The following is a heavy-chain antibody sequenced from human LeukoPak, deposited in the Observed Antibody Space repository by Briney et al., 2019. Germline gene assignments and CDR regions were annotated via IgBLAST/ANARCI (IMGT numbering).Heavy chain of an antibody. V-gene: IGHV1-2*02. CDR1: GYTSTGYY. J-gene: IGHJ5*02. D-gene: IGHD4-17*01. CDR2: INPNSGGT. CDR3: ARAEVEGDYTPNNWFDP. Sequence: ASVKVSCKASGYTSTGYYMHWVRQAPGQGLEWMGWINPNSGGTNYAQKFQGRVTMTRDTSISTAYMELSRLRSDDTAVYYCARAEVEGDYTPNNWFDPWGQGTLVTVSS.